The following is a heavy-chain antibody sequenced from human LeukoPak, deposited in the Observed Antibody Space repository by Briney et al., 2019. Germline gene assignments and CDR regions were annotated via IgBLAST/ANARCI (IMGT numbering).Heavy chain of an antibody. CDR1: GGSISTYY. CDR3: AKSGGYGLIDY. D-gene: IGHD1-26*01. Sequence: SETLSLTCTVSGGSISTYYWSWIRQPAGKGLEWIGRIYTSGSTNYNPSLKSRVTMSVDTSKNQVSLNLTSMTAADTAVYYCAKSGGYGLIDYWGQGTLVTVSS. J-gene: IGHJ4*01. V-gene: IGHV4-4*07. CDR2: IYTSGST.